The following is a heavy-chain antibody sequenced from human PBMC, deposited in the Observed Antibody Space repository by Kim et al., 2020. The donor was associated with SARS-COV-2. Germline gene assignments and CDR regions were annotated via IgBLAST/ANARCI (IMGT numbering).Heavy chain of an antibody. J-gene: IGHJ4*02. CDR2: ISSDGRTA. CDR3: AKRDSSGWYCFDY. CDR1: GFTFSSYG. V-gene: IGHV3-30*18. Sequence: GGSLRLSCAASGFTFSSYGMYWVRQAPGKGLEWVAVISSDGRTAYYADSVKGQFTISRDNSKNTLYLQINSLRAEDTAVYYCAKRDSSGWYCFDYWGQGTLVTVSS. D-gene: IGHD6-19*01.